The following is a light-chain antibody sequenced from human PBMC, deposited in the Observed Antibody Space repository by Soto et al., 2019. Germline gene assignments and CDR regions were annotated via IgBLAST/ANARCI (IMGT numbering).Light chain of an antibody. J-gene: IGKJ4*01. V-gene: IGKV3-11*01. CDR3: QHRSNWLA. CDR2: DAS. CDR1: QSASSY. Sequence: EIVLTQSPATLSLSPGERATLSCRASQSASSYLAWYQQKPGQAPRLLIYDASNRATGIPARFSGSGSGTDFTLTITSLEPEDFAVYYCQHRSNWLAFGGGTKVDIK.